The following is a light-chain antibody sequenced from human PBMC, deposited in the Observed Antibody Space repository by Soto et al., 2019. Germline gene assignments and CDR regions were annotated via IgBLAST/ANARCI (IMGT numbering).Light chain of an antibody. J-gene: IGKJ4*01. CDR1: QSVSSY. Sequence: EIVVTQSPATLSLSPGERATLSCRASQSVSSYLAWYQQKPGQAPRLLIYDASNRATGIPARFSGSGSGTDFTLTISSLEPEDFAVYYCQRYNNWPLTFGGGTKVDIK. CDR3: QRYNNWPLT. CDR2: DAS. V-gene: IGKV3-11*01.